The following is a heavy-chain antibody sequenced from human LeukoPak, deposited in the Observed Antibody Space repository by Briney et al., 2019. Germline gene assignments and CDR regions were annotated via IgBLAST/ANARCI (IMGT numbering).Heavy chain of an antibody. CDR1: GFTFSSYG. CDR3: AKDPRDHSYGWSWRYFDY. V-gene: IGHV3-48*04. CDR2: ISSSGSTI. J-gene: IGHJ4*02. D-gene: IGHD5-18*01. Sequence: GGSLRLSCAASGFTFSSYGMNWVRQAPGKGLEWVSYISSSGSTIYYADSVKGRFTISRDNAKNSLYLQMNSLRPEDTAVYYCAKDPRDHSYGWSWRYFDYWGQGTLVTVSS.